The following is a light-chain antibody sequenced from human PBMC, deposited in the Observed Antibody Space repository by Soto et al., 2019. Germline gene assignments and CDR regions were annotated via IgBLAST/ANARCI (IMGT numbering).Light chain of an antibody. V-gene: IGLV1-44*01. CDR3: AAWDDSLNGFYV. J-gene: IGLJ1*01. CDR2: RDN. Sequence: SALTQPPSASGTPWQRVTISCSGSTSNIGINAVNWYQQLPGTAPILLIYRDNQRPSGVPDRFSGSKSGTSASLAISGLQSEDEADYYCAAWDDSLNGFYVFGTGTKVTVL. CDR1: TSNIGINA.